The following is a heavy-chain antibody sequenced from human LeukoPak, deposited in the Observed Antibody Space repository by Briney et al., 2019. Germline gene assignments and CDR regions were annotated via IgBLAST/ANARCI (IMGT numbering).Heavy chain of an antibody. CDR1: GGSISSSSYY. J-gene: IGHJ3*02. CDR2: VYYSGST. Sequence: SETLSLTCTVSGGSISSSSYYWGWIRQPPGKGLEWIGSVYYSGSTYYNPSLKSRVTISVDTSRNQFSLKLSSVTAADTAVYYCVRQPTRDGFDIWGQGTMVTVSS. V-gene: IGHV4-39*01. CDR3: VRQPTRDGFDI.